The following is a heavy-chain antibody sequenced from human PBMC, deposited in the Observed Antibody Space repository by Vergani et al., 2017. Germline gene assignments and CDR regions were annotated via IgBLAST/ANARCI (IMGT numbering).Heavy chain of an antibody. D-gene: IGHD1-20*01. V-gene: IGHV4-4*02. Sequence: QVQLQESGPGLVKPSGTLSLTCAVSGGSISSSNWWSWVRQPPRKGMEWIGEIYHSGSTNYNPSLKSRVTISVDKSKNQFSLNLSDVTAEDTAVYYCARFLTGTTIYYYYGMDVWGQGTTVTVSS. J-gene: IGHJ6*02. CDR1: GGSISSSNW. CDR2: IYHSGST. CDR3: ARFLTGTTIYYYYGMDV.